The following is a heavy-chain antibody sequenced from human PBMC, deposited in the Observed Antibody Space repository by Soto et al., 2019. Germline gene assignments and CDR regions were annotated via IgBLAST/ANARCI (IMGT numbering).Heavy chain of an antibody. Sequence: QVQLQESGPGLVKPSQTLSLTCIVSGGSISSNDFYWSWIRQHPGKGLEWIGYIYYSGNTYYNPSPNSRVTLLVDTSKHHFSRTVSSVTAADTAVYYCARLSGRWQSWFDPWGQGTLVTVSS. D-gene: IGHD6-13*01. V-gene: IGHV4-31*03. CDR3: ARLSGRWQSWFDP. CDR1: GGSISSNDFY. J-gene: IGHJ5*02. CDR2: IYYSGNT.